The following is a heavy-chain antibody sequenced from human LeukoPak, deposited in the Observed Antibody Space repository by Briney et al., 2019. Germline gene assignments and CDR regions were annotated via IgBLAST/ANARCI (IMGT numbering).Heavy chain of an antibody. J-gene: IGHJ6*02. D-gene: IGHD4-11*01. V-gene: IGHV3-74*01. CDR3: AREWVHSTTRTYPYYVMDV. CDR1: GFIFSTRW. CDR2: INSDGSST. Sequence: GGSLSLSCAVSGFIFSTRWMQCVRQAPGKGLVWVSRINSDGSSTDYADSVKGRFTISRDNAKNTLYVQVNSLTAEATAVYYCAREWVHSTTRTYPYYVMDVWGQGTTVTVSS.